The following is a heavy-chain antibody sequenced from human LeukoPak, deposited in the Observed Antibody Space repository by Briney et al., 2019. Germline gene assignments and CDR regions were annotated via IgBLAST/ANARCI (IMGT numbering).Heavy chain of an antibody. CDR2: MNPNSGNT. CDR1: GYTFTSYD. Sequence: GESLKISCKASGYTFTSYDINWVRQATGQGLEWMGWMNPNSGNTGYAQKFQGRVTITRNTSISTAYMELSSLRSEDTAVYYCARGSAHDFWSGYLGGPFDYWGQGTLVTVSS. J-gene: IGHJ4*02. CDR3: ARGSAHDFWSGYLGGPFDY. D-gene: IGHD3-3*01. V-gene: IGHV1-8*03.